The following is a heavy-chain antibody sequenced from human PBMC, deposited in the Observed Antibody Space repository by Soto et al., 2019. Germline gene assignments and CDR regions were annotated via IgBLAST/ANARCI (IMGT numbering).Heavy chain of an antibody. J-gene: IGHJ6*03. Sequence: ASVKVSCEASGDRFTSYGISWVRQAPGQGLEWMGWISAYNGNTNYAQKLQGRVTMTTDTSTSTAYMELRSLRSDDTAVYYCARGGSGACSSTSCYYYYYYMDVWGKGTTVTVS. D-gene: IGHD2-2*01. V-gene: IGHV1-18*01. CDR2: ISAYNGNT. CDR3: ARGGSGACSSTSCYYYYYYMDV. CDR1: GDRFTSYG.